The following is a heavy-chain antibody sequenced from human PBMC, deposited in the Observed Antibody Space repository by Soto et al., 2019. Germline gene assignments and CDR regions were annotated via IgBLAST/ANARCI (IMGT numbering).Heavy chain of an antibody. D-gene: IGHD1-26*01. J-gene: IGHJ4*02. CDR3: ARDSAYSGAYDY. Sequence: QVQLQESGPGLVKASETLSLTCTVSGGSISSYYWSWIRQPPGKGLEWIGYIHYSGNTNYNPSLESRXTIXVXTSKNQFFLKLSSVTAADTAVYYCARDSAYSGAYDYWGQGTLVTVSS. CDR2: IHYSGNT. CDR1: GGSISSYY. V-gene: IGHV4-59*01.